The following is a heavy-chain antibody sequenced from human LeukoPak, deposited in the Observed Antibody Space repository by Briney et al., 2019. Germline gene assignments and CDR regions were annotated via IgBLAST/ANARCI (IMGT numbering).Heavy chain of an antibody. CDR1: GYSISSGYY. D-gene: IGHD5-18*01. Sequence: SETLSLTCTVSGYSISSGYYWGWVRQPPGKGLEWIGSISHSGSTYYNSSLKSRVTISLDKSKTQFSLKLSSVTAADTAVYYCARSEYSYGADAFDIWGQGTMVTVSS. CDR3: ARSEYSYGADAFDI. V-gene: IGHV4-38-2*02. CDR2: ISHSGST. J-gene: IGHJ3*02.